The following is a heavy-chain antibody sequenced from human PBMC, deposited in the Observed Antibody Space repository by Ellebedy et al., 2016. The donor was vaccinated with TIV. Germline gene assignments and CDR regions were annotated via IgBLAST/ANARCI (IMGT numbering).Heavy chain of an antibody. Sequence: AASVKVSCKASGYTFIGYYMHWVRQAPGQGVEWMGWINPNSGGTNYAQKFQGWVTMTRDTSISTAYMELSSLRSEDTAVYYCARELGSYWFDPWGQGTLVTVSS. J-gene: IGHJ5*02. CDR2: INPNSGGT. CDR3: ARELGSYWFDP. V-gene: IGHV1-2*04. CDR1: GYTFIGYY. D-gene: IGHD1-26*01.